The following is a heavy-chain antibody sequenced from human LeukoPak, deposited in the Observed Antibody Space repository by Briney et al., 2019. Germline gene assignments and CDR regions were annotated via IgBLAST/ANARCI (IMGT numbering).Heavy chain of an antibody. J-gene: IGHJ4*02. V-gene: IGHV3-23*01. D-gene: IGHD6-19*01. Sequence: GGSLRLSCAASGFTFSSYAMSWVRQAPGKGLEWVSAISGSGGSTYYADSVKGRFTISRDNSKNTLYLQMNSLRAEDTAVYYCAKGLPRPYSSGWYSLDYWGQGTLVTVSS. CDR3: AKGLPRPYSSGWYSLDY. CDR2: ISGSGGST. CDR1: GFTFSSYA.